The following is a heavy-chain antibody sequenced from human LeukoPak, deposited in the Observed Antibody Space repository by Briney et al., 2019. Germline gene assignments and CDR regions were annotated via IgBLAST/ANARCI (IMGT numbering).Heavy chain of an antibody. Sequence: GASVKVSCRASGYTFTGYHMHWVRQAPGQGLEWMGRINPNSGDTNYAQKFQGRVTVTRDTSTSTAYMELIRLKSDDTAVYYCARDYCSSTSCLFDYWGQGTLVTVSS. V-gene: IGHV1-2*06. CDR1: GYTFTGYH. D-gene: IGHD2-2*01. CDR2: INPNSGDT. J-gene: IGHJ4*02. CDR3: ARDYCSSTSCLFDY.